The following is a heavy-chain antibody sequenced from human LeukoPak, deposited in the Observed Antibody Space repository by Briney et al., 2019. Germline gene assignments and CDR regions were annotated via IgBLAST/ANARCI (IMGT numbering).Heavy chain of an antibody. Sequence: GASVKVSWKASGHTFTAYYIHWVRQAPGQGLEWMGWINPNSGGTNYAQKFQGRVTLTRDTSITTAYMELNRLRSDDTAVYYCAKARGLYCSSTSCYDCDVWGKGTTVTVSS. D-gene: IGHD2-2*01. CDR2: INPNSGGT. CDR1: GHTFTAYY. J-gene: IGHJ6*04. CDR3: AKARGLYCSSTSCYDCDV. V-gene: IGHV1-2*02.